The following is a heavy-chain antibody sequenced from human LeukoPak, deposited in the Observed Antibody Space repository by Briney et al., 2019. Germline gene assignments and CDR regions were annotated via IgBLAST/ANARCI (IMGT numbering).Heavy chain of an antibody. CDR1: GYTFTGYY. CDR2: INPNSGGT. CDR3: ARARFYSYGLYYFDY. Sequence: ASVKVSCKASGYTFTGYYMHWVRQAPGQGLEWMGWINPNSGGTNYAQKFQGRVTMTRDTSISTAYMELSRLRSDDTAVYYCARARFYSYGLYYFDYWGQGTLVTVSS. J-gene: IGHJ4*02. V-gene: IGHV1-2*02. D-gene: IGHD5-18*01.